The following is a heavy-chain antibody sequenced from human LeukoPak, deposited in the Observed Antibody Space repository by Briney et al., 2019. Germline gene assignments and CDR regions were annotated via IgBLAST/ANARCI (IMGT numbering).Heavy chain of an antibody. CDR1: GGSFSSYY. CDR2: ISYSGST. D-gene: IGHD3-10*01. V-gene: IGHV4-59*12. J-gene: IGHJ6*02. Sequence: TETLSLTCTVSGGSFSSYYWSWIRQPPGKGLEWIGYISYSGSTNYNPSLKSRVTISVDTSKNQFSLKLSFVTAADTAVYYCATEVLWFGESSYGMDVWGQGTTVTVSS. CDR3: ATEVLWFGESSYGMDV.